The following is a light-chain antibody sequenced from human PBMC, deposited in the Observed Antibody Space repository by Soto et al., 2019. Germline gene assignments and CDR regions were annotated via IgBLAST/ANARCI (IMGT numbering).Light chain of an antibody. CDR3: QQDNSFPIT. CDR1: QSISSY. V-gene: IGKV1-39*01. Sequence: DIQMTQSPSSLSASVGDRVTITCRASQSISSYLNWYQQKPGRAPKLLIFGASSLQSGVPSRFSGSGSGTDFTLTISSLQPEDFATYYCQQDNSFPITFGQGTRLENK. CDR2: GAS. J-gene: IGKJ5*01.